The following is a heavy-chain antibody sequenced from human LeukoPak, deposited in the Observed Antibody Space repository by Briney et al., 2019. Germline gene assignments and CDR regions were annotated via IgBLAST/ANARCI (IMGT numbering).Heavy chain of an antibody. J-gene: IGHJ4*02. CDR2: ISPNSGDT. Sequence: GASVKVSCKASGYTFTGYYIHWVRQAPGQGLEGMGWISPNSGDTRYAQKFQGRVPMTRGTSINTAYMELSSLRSDDTALYYCVREPGGSSPFDYWGQGTLVTVSS. V-gene: IGHV1-2*02. D-gene: IGHD1-26*01. CDR3: VREPGGSSPFDY. CDR1: GYTFTGYY.